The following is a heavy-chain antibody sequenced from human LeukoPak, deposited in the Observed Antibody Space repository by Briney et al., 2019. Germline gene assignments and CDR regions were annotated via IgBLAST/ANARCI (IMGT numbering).Heavy chain of an antibody. V-gene: IGHV1-69*04. CDR2: IIPILGIA. D-gene: IGHD3-22*01. J-gene: IGHJ5*02. CDR1: GYTFTSYG. CDR3: ARHPPDYYDSSGYYFPFDP. Sequence: GASVKVSCKASGYTFTSYGISWVRQAPGQGLEWMGRIIPILGIANYAQEFQGRVTITADKSTSTAYMELSSLRSEDTAVYYCARHPPDYYDSSGYYFPFDPWGQGTLVTVSS.